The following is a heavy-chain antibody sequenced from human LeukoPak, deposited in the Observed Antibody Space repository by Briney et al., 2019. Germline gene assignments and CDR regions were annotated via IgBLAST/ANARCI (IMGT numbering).Heavy chain of an antibody. V-gene: IGHV3-7*01. CDR3: AKGRASAGGYSGYDWGDWFDP. Sequence: GGSLRLSCAASGFTFSSYWMSWVRQAPGKGLEWVANIKQDGSEKYYVDSVKGRFTISRDNAKNSLYLQMNSLRAEDTAVYYCAKGRASAGGYSGYDWGDWFDPWGQGTLVTVSS. CDR2: IKQDGSEK. J-gene: IGHJ5*02. D-gene: IGHD5-12*01. CDR1: GFTFSSYW.